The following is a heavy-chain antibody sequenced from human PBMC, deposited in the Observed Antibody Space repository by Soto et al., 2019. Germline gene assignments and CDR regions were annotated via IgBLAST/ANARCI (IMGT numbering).Heavy chain of an antibody. D-gene: IGHD4-17*01. J-gene: IGHJ4*02. CDR3: EKATVWNTVTTGDDDD. CDR1: GFTFSSYG. V-gene: IGHV3-30*18. Sequence: QVQLVESGGGVVQPGRSLRLSCAASGFTFSSYGMHWVRQAPGKGLEWVAVISYDGSNKYYEDTVKGRSTIYRDNSKNALYLQMHGLRAEDTAVDDCEKATVWNTVTTGDDDDGGQGTLVTVCS. CDR2: ISYDGSNK.